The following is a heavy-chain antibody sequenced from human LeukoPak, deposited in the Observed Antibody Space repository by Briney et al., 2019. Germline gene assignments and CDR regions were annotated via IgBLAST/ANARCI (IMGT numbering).Heavy chain of an antibody. V-gene: IGHV1-18*01. D-gene: IGHD2-2*02. CDR3: ARDLKGYCVGSSCYKRGYYNYGIDV. CDR2: INSYNGNT. J-gene: IGHJ6*02. CDR1: GFTFNDYG. Sequence: ASVKVSCKASGFTFNDYGIRWVRHARGQGLEWMGWINSYNGNTNYAQNVQGRVTMTIDTSTSIAYMELRSLSSDDTDVYCCARDLKGYCVGSSCYKRGYYNYGIDVWGQGTTVTVSS.